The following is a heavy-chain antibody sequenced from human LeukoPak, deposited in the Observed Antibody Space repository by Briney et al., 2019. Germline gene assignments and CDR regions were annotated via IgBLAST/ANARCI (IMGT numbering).Heavy chain of an antibody. J-gene: IGHJ6*03. CDR3: ARGMNYDFWSGYFGADYYYYYMDV. Sequence: SETLSLTCTVSGGSISSYYWSWIRQPPGKGLEWIGYIYYSESTNYNPSLKSRVTISVDTSKNQFSLKLSSVTAADTAVYYCARGMNYDFWSGYFGADYYYYYMDVWGKGTTVTVSS. D-gene: IGHD3-3*01. CDR1: GGSISSYY. CDR2: IYYSEST. V-gene: IGHV4-59*01.